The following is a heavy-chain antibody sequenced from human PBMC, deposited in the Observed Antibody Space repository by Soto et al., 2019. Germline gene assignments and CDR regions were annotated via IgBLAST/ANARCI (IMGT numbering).Heavy chain of an antibody. J-gene: IGHJ6*02. CDR3: TGGTYYYYGMDV. D-gene: IGHD2-8*02. CDR2: TYYRSTWFN. V-gene: IGHV6-1*01. Sequence: PSHTLSLTCVISGYFILSKTAAWNWVRQSPSRGLEWLGRTYYRSTWFNDYAVSVRSRISINSDTSKNQFSLQLNSVTPEDTAVYYCTGGTYYYYGMDVWGQGTTVTVSS. CDR1: GYFILSKTAA.